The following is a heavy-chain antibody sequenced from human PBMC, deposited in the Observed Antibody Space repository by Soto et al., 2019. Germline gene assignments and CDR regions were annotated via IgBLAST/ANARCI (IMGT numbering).Heavy chain of an antibody. CDR2: IYYSGNT. V-gene: IGHV4-39*01. J-gene: IGHJ4*02. CDR1: GGSISSSSYY. CDR3: APAGGAYYNVLTGPCD. Sequence: SETLSLTCTVSGGSISSSSYYWGWIRQPPGKGLEWIGSIYYSGNTYYNPSLKSRVTISVDTSKNQFSLKLSSVTAADTAVYYCAPAGGAYYNVLTGPCDWGQGTLVPVSS. D-gene: IGHD3-9*01.